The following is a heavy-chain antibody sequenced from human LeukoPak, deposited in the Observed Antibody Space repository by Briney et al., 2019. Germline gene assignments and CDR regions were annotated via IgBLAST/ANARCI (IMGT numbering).Heavy chain of an antibody. CDR2: IDPDGSGK. Sequence: GGSLRLSCAVSGFTFNTFYMTWVRQPPGKGLEWVANIDPDGSGKNYVDSVKGRFTISRDNAKNSLFLHMNSLRTEDTAIYYCVRGVSGTPGLADYWGQGTLATVSS. D-gene: IGHD1-7*01. V-gene: IGHV3-7*01. CDR1: GFTFNTFY. J-gene: IGHJ4*02. CDR3: VRGVSGTPGLADY.